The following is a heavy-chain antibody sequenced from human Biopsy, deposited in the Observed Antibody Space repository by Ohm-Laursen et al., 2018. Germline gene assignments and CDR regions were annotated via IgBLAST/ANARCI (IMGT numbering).Heavy chain of an antibody. CDR1: DGSINSYY. V-gene: IGHV4-59*07. CDR3: ARGMRSSGWPYFDS. J-gene: IGHJ4*02. D-gene: IGHD6-19*01. Sequence: SDTLSLTCTVSDGSINSYYWNWTRQPPGQGLEYIGYIYDRGSTANYNPSLESRVTMSVDMPKNQFSLKLSSVTAADTAIYYCARGMRSSGWPYFDSWGQGTLVTVSS. CDR2: IYDRGS.